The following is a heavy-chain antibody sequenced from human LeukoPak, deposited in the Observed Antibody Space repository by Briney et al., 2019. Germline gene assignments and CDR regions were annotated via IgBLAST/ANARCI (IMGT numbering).Heavy chain of an antibody. D-gene: IGHD3-3*01. CDR1: GYTFTVYY. CDR2: INPNSGGT. J-gene: IGHJ4*02. CDR3: ARGRNYDFWSGYYRTTVFDY. Sequence: ASVKVSCTASGYTFTVYYMHWVRQAPGQGLEWMGWINPNSGGTNYAQKFQGRVTMTRDTSISTAYMELSRLRSDDTAVYYCARGRNYDFWSGYYRTTVFDYWGQGTLVTVSS. V-gene: IGHV1-2*02.